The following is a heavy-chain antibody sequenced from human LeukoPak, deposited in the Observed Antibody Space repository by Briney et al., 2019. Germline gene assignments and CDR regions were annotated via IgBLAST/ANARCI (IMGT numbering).Heavy chain of an antibody. CDR2: INHSGST. V-gene: IGHV4-34*01. Sequence: SETLSLTCAVYGGTFSGYYWSWIRQPPGKGLEWIGEINHSGSTNYNPSLKSRVTISVDMSKNQFSLKLSSVTAADTAVYYCARGPPAKPGTGYYYGMDVWGQGTTVTVSS. CDR3: ARGPPAKPGTGYYYGMDV. J-gene: IGHJ6*02. CDR1: GGTFSGYY. D-gene: IGHD2-2*01.